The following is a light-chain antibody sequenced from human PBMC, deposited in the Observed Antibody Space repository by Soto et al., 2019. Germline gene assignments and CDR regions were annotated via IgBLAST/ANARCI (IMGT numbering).Light chain of an antibody. CDR2: DSS. CDR3: EQYGSSPRT. CDR1: QSVSSSY. V-gene: IGKV3-20*01. Sequence: DIVLTQSPGTLSLSPGERATLSCRASQSVSSSYLAWYQQKPGQAPRLLIYDSSTRATGIPDRFRGSGSGTDFTLTISRLEPEDFAVYYCEQYGSSPRTFGQGTKVEIK. J-gene: IGKJ1*01.